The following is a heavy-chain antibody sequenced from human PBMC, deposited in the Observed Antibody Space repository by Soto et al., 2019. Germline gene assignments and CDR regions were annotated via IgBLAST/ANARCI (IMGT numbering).Heavy chain of an antibody. D-gene: IGHD2-21*01. J-gene: IGHJ4*02. Sequence: QITLKESGPTLVKPTQTLTLTCTFSGFSLSTNGVGVGWIRQPPGKAPEWVALIYWDDDKRYSPSLKGRLTITKDTAKNQVVLTMTNMDPVDTARYYWEHEFWGKRGSCGGVKGYEDYWGQGTLVTVSS. CDR3: EHEFWGKRGSCGGVKGYEDY. CDR2: IYWDDDK. CDR1: GFSLSTNGVG. V-gene: IGHV2-5*02.